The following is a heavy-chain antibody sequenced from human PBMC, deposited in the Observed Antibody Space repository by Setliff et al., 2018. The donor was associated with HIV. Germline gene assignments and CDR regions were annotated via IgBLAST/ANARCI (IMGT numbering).Heavy chain of an antibody. CDR3: ARVRPLSSSWWSSDYYYYGMDV. V-gene: IGHV1-2*06. J-gene: IGHJ6*02. CDR2: IDPDRGDT. D-gene: IGHD6-13*01. CDR1: GYTFPDYY. Sequence: ASVKVSCKVSGYTFPDYYMQWVRQAPGKGLEWMGLIDPDRGDTVYAEKFQGRVTITRDTPASTAYMELSSLRSEDTAVYYCARVRPLSSSWWSSDYYYYGMDVWGQGTTVTVSS.